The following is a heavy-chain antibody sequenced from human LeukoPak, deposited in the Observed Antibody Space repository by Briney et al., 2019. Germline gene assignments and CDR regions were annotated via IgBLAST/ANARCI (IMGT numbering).Heavy chain of an antibody. CDR2: IIPIFGTA. D-gene: IGHD5-24*01. CDR3: ARSRDGYKRYYFDY. V-gene: IGHV1-69*05. Sequence: SVKVSCKASGGTFSSYAISWVRQAPGQGPEWMGGIIPIFGTANYAQKFQGRVTITTDESTSTAYMELSSLRSEDTAVYYCARSRDGYKRYYFDYWGQGTLVTVSS. J-gene: IGHJ4*02. CDR1: GGTFSSYA.